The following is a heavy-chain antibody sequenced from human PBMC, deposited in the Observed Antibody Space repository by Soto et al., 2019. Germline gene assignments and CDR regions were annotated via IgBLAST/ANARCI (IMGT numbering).Heavy chain of an antibody. CDR1: GYTFTGYY. D-gene: IGHD6-19*01. J-gene: IGHJ3*02. V-gene: IGHV1-2*02. CDR3: ATNKVGSSGWYDAFDI. CDR2: INPNSGGT. Sequence: GASVKVSCKASGYTFTGYYMHWVRQAPGQGLEWMGWINPNSGGTNYAQKFQGRVTITADKSTSTAYMELSSLRSEDTAVYYCATNKVGSSGWYDAFDIWGQGTMVTVSS.